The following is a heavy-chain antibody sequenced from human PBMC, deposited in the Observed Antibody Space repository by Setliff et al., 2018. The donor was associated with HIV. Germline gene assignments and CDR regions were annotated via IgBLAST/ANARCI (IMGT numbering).Heavy chain of an antibody. Sequence: SETLSLTCAVSGYSISSGYYWGWIRQPPGKGLEWIGTIYHSGSTYYNPSLKSRLTISVDTSKNQFSLKLNSVTAADTAVYYCARVRGSSGWYVFDYWGQGTLVTVSS. CDR2: IYHSGST. D-gene: IGHD6-19*01. V-gene: IGHV4-38-2*01. CDR1: GYSISSGYY. CDR3: ARVRGSSGWYVFDY. J-gene: IGHJ4*02.